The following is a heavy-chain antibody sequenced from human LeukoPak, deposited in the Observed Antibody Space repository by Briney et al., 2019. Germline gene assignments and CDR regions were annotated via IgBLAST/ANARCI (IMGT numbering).Heavy chain of an antibody. CDR2: ISGRTGGT. CDR1: GFTFNTNA. Sequence: GSLRLSCAASGFTFNTNAMSWVRQAPGKGLERVSAISGRTGGTYYADSVKGRFTISRDNSKSTLYLQMDSLRAEDTAVYYCAKCGNSGCHLIDYWGQGTLVTVSS. J-gene: IGHJ4*02. CDR3: AKCGNSGCHLIDY. V-gene: IGHV3-23*01. D-gene: IGHD5-12*01.